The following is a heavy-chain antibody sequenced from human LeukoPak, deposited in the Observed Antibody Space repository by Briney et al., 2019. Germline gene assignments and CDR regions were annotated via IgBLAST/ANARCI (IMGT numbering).Heavy chain of an antibody. CDR3: AKDSRRHYTSGPNPDSLH. Sequence: GGSLRLSCAGSGFIFNNYAMHWVRQPPGKGLEWVSGISWNSGSIDYADSVKGRFTISRDNAKNSLYLQMDSLRVEDTAFYYCAKDSRRHYTSGPNPDSLHWGQGALVTVSS. V-gene: IGHV3-9*01. CDR2: ISWNSGSI. CDR1: GFIFNNYA. J-gene: IGHJ4*02. D-gene: IGHD6-19*01.